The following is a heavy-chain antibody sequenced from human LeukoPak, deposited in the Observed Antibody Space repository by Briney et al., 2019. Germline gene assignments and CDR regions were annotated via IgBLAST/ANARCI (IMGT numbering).Heavy chain of an antibody. V-gene: IGHV1-2*02. J-gene: IGHJ4*02. Sequence: ASVKVSCKASGYTFTGYYMHWVRQAPGQGLERMGWINPNSGGTNYAQKFQGRVTMTRDTSISTAYMELSRLRPDDTAVYYCARVYYDSSGYLDYWGQGTLVTVSS. CDR3: ARVYYDSSGYLDY. D-gene: IGHD3-22*01. CDR2: INPNSGGT. CDR1: GYTFTGYY.